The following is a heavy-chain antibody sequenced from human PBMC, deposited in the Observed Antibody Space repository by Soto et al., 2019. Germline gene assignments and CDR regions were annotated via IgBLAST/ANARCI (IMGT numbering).Heavy chain of an antibody. Sequence: PSETLSLTCTVSGGSISSGGYYWSWIRQHPGKGLEWIGYIYYSGSTYYNPSLKSRVTISVDTSKNQFSLKLSSVTAADTAVYYCARDTVVVAAAPRYYYYYGMDVWGQGTTVTVSS. CDR3: ARDTVVVAAAPRYYYYYGMDV. CDR2: IYYSGST. V-gene: IGHV4-31*03. CDR1: GGSISSGGYY. D-gene: IGHD2-15*01. J-gene: IGHJ6*02.